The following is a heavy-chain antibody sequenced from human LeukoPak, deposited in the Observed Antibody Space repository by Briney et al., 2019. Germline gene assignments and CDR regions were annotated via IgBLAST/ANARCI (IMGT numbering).Heavy chain of an antibody. CDR1: VYSISSGYS. Sequence: SETLSLTCAVSVYSISSGYSWGWNRQPPGKGLEWIGSIYHSGSTYYNPSLKSRVTISLDTSKNQFSLKLSSVTAADTAVYYCARRLGETGTNWFDPWGQGTLVTVSS. CDR2: IYHSGST. D-gene: IGHD3-10*01. CDR3: ARRLGETGTNWFDP. V-gene: IGHV4-38-2*01. J-gene: IGHJ5*02.